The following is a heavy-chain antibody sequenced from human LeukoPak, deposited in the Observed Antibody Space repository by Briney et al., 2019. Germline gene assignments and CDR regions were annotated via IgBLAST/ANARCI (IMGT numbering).Heavy chain of an antibody. J-gene: IGHJ4*02. CDR1: SGSINSHY. CDR2: IYYSGST. Sequence: SETVSLTCTVSSGSINSHYWRWMRQSPGKGRVWIGNIYYSGSTNYNPSLKSRVTISVDTSKNQFSLELSSVTGADMAVYYCARAMNYYDSSGLESWGQGTLVTVSS. D-gene: IGHD3-22*01. V-gene: IGHV4-59*11. CDR3: ARAMNYYDSSGLES.